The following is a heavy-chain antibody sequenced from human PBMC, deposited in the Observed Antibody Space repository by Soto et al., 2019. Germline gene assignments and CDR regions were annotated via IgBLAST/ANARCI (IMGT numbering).Heavy chain of an antibody. V-gene: IGHV4-59*01. CDR3: ASSNIAAAGFYYYGMDV. D-gene: IGHD6-13*01. CDR2: IYYSGST. Sequence: QVQLQESGPGLVKPSETLSLICTVSGGSISSYYWNWIRQPPGKGLEWIGYIYYSGSTNYNPSLKSRFTISLDTSKNQFSLKLSAVTAADTAVYYCASSNIAAAGFYYYGMDVWGRGTTVTVSS. CDR1: GGSISSYY. J-gene: IGHJ6*02.